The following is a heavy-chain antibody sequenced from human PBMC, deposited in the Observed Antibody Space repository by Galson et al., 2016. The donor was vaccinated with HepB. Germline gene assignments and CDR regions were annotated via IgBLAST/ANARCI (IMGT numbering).Heavy chain of an antibody. Sequence: SPLRGLEWLGRTYYRSKWYNDYAVSVKSRISIHPDTSKNQFSLQLNSVTPEDTAVYYCARVRCSTFRCQNWFDPWGQGTLVTVSS. D-gene: IGHD2/OR15-2a*01. J-gene: IGHJ5*02. CDR2: TYYRSKWYN. V-gene: IGHV6-1*01. CDR3: ARVRCSTFRCQNWFDP.